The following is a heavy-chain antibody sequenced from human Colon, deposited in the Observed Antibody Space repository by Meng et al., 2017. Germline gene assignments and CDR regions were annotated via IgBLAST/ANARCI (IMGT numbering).Heavy chain of an antibody. V-gene: IGHV4-38-2*02. J-gene: IGHJ5*02. CDR1: GYSISNGYH. Sequence: GSLRLSCTVSGYSISNGYHWGWIRQPPGKGLEWIGSIYHSGTYYNPSLKSRVTISMDASKNQFSLKFNLVTAADAAVYYCARVAGNCFDPCGQGILVTSSS. CDR3: ARVAGNCFDP. CDR2: IYHSGT. D-gene: IGHD6-19*01.